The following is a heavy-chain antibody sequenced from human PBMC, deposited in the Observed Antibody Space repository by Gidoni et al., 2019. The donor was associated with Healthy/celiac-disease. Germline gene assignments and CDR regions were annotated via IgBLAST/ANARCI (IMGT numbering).Heavy chain of an antibody. J-gene: IGHJ4*02. CDR3: ARTTIWYYFDY. CDR1: GFTFSSYA. Sequence: EVQLLESGGGLVQPGGSQRLSCAASGFTFSSYAMSWVRQAPGKGLEWVSAISGSGGSTYYSDSVKGRFTISRDNSKNTLYLQMNSLRAEDTAVYYCARTTIWYYFDYWGQGTLVTVSS. V-gene: IGHV3-23*01. D-gene: IGHD1-7*01. CDR2: ISGSGGST.